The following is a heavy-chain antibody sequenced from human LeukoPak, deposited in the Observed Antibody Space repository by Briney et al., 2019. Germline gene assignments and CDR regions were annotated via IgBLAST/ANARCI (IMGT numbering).Heavy chain of an antibody. CDR2: IRPDANDG. CDR1: GFTFSHYW. CDR3: ARADWGSIDY. D-gene: IGHD7-27*01. V-gene: IGHV3-7*01. J-gene: IGHJ4*02. Sequence: GGSLRLSCAASGFTFSHYWMTWDRQAPGKGLEWVAIIRPDANDGSYVDSVKGRFTISRDNAKNSLYLQVHSLRAEDTAVYFCARADWGSIDYWGQGALVTVSS.